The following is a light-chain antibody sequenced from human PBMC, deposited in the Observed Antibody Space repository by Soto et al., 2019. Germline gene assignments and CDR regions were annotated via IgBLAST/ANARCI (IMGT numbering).Light chain of an antibody. CDR2: KPS. V-gene: IGKV1-5*03. CDR1: QSLPMW. Sequence: DIHMTQSPSTLSASVGDRVTITCRASQSLPMWLAWYQQKPGKAPNLLIYKPSSLESGVPSRFSGSGSGTEFTLTISSLQPDDFATYYCQHWTDYSWTFGQGTKVEVK. CDR3: QHWTDYSWT. J-gene: IGKJ1*01.